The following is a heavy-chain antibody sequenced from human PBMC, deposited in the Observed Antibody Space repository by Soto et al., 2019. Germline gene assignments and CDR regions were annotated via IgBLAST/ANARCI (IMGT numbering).Heavy chain of an antibody. Sequence: QVKLVQSGAELRKPGASVKVSCEASGYSFTYYGINWVRQAPGQGLEWMGWINTYNGNRNYAQKFEDRVIMTTDTTTNTVHMELRSLKSDDTAIYYCARDRLRGYDSSGFYSWGQGTQVTVSS. CDR1: GYSFTYYG. V-gene: IGHV1-18*01. CDR3: ARDRLRGYDSSGFYS. D-gene: IGHD3-22*01. CDR2: INTYNGNR. J-gene: IGHJ4*02.